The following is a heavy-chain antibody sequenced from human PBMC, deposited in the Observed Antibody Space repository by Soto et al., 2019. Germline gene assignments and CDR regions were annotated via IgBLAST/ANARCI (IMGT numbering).Heavy chain of an antibody. V-gene: IGHV2-26*01. CDR3: ARIVEGSSSPSTDY. Sequence: SGPTLVNPTETLTLTCTVSGFSLSNARMGVSWIRQPPGKALEWLAHIFSNDEKSYSTSLKSRLTISKDTSKSQVVLTMTNMDPVDTATYYCARIVEGSSSPSTDYWGQGTLVTVSS. D-gene: IGHD6-6*01. CDR1: GFSLSNARMG. J-gene: IGHJ4*02. CDR2: IFSNDEK.